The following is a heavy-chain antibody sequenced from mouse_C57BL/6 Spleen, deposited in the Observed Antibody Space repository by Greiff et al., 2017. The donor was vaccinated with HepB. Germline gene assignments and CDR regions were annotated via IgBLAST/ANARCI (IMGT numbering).Heavy chain of an antibody. V-gene: IGHV3-1*01. Sequence: EVKLMESGPGMVKPSQSLSLTCTVTGYSITSGYDWHWIRHFPGNKLEWMGYISYSGSTNYNPSLKSRISITHDTSKNHFFLKLNSVTTEDTATYYCAREDSNYFAWFAYWGQGTLVTVSA. CDR3: AREDSNYFAWFAY. J-gene: IGHJ3*01. CDR2: ISYSGST. D-gene: IGHD2-5*01. CDR1: GYSITSGYD.